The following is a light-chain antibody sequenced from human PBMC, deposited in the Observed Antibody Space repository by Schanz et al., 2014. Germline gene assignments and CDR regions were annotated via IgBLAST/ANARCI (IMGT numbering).Light chain of an antibody. V-gene: IGLV2-23*01. CDR2: DAT. CDR3: CSYAGNKYV. Sequence: QSALTQPASVSGSPGQSITISCTGTSSDVGSYNFVSWYQQHPGKAPKLIIYDATKRPSGVSNRFSASKSGNTASLTISRLQAEDEADYYCCSYAGNKYVFGTGTKVTVL. J-gene: IGLJ1*01. CDR1: SSDVGSYNF.